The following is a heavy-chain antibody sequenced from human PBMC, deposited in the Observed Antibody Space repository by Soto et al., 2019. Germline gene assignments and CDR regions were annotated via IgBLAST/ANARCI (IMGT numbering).Heavy chain of an antibody. CDR1: GYSIRSGYY. J-gene: IGHJ5*02. D-gene: IGHD3-22*01. V-gene: IGHV4-38-2*01. CDR2: IYDGGST. CDR3: ARVGPWVPYYYDSSPYTFENWFDP. Sequence: SGTLSLTCAVSGYSIRSGYYWGWLRQPPGKWLEWIGGIYDGGSTYYNPSLNSRVTLSIDMTNNHVSLILNSVTAADTAVYYCARVGPWVPYYYDSSPYTFENWFDPWGQGTLVTVS.